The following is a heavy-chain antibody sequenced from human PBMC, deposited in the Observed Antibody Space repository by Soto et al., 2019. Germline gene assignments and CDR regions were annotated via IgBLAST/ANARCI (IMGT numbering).Heavy chain of an antibody. V-gene: IGHV1-69*12. J-gene: IGHJ4*02. D-gene: IGHD4-17*01. CDR3: ARDDDGGTFLAGY. Sequence: QVQLVQSGAEVKKPGSSVKVSCKASGGTFSSYAISWVRQAPGQGLEWMGGIIPIFGTANYAQKFQGRVTITADESTSTACSELSSLISEDTAVYYCARDDDGGTFLAGYWGQGTLVTVSS. CDR2: IIPIFGTA. CDR1: GGTFSSYA.